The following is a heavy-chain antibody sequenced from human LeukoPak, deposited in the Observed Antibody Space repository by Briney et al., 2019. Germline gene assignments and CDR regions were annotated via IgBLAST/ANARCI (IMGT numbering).Heavy chain of an antibody. D-gene: IGHD1-14*01. CDR1: GFTFSSYA. CDR2: ISYDGSNK. V-gene: IGHV3-30*04. J-gene: IGHJ6*02. CDR3: AREPPDYYYYGMDV. Sequence: GRSLRLSCAASGFTFSSYAMHWVRQAPGKGLEWVAVISYDGSNKYYADSVKGRFTISRDNSKNTLYLQMNSLRAEDTAVYYCAREPPDYYYYGMDVWGQGTTVTVSS.